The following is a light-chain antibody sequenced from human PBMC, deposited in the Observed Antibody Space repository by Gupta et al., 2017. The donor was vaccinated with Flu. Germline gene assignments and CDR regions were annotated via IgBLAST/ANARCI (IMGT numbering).Light chain of an antibody. CDR3: RT. J-gene: IGKJ1*01. Sequence: EIVMTQSPATLSVSPGERATLSCRASQSVASNLAWYQQRPGQAPRLLIYGASTRATGIPARFSVSGSGTEFTLTISSPNVRGQYHNWPRTFGQGTKVEIK. CDR1: QSVASN. CDR2: GAS. V-gene: IGKV3-15*01.